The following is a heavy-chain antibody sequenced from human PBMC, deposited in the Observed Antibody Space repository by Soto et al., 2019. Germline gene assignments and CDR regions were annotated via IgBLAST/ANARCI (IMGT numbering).Heavy chain of an antibody. CDR3: ASDGLYGSVLSGMDV. J-gene: IGHJ6*02. CDR2: ISSSSSYI. CDR1: GFTFSSYS. Sequence: GGSLRLSCAASGFTFSSYSMNWVRQAPGKGLEWVSSISSSSSYIYYADSVKGRFTISRDNAKNSLYLQMNSLRAEDTAVYYCASDGLYGSVLSGMDVWGQGTTVTVSS. V-gene: IGHV3-21*01. D-gene: IGHD3-10*01.